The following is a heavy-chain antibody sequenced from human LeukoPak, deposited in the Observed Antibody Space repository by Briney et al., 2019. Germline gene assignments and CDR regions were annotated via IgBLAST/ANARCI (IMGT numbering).Heavy chain of an antibody. CDR3: AREGPYYDFWSGYRETNWFDP. D-gene: IGHD3-3*01. J-gene: IGHJ5*02. Sequence: SVKVSCKASGCTFSSYAISWVRQATGQGLEWMGRIIPILGIANYAQKFQGRVTITADKSTSTAYMELSSLRSEDTAVYYCAREGPYYDFWSGYRETNWFDPWGQGTLVTVSS. CDR2: IIPILGIA. V-gene: IGHV1-69*04. CDR1: GCTFSSYA.